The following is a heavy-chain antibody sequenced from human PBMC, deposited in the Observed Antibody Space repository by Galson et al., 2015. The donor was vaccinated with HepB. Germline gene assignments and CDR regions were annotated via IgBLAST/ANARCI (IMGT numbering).Heavy chain of an antibody. CDR1: AFTFSSYA. Sequence: SLRLSCAASAFTFSSYAMSWVRQPPGKGLEWVSSISDIGGGTYYADSVKGRFTISRDNSKNTLYLQMNSLRAEDTAVYYCAKGLSGSGSYYTHWGQGTLATVSS. CDR2: ISDIGGGT. CDR3: AKGLSGSGSYYTH. J-gene: IGHJ4*02. D-gene: IGHD3-10*01. V-gene: IGHV3-23*01.